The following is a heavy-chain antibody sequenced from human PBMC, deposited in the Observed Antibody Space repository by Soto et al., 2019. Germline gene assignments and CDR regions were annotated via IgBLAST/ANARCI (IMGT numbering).Heavy chain of an antibody. V-gene: IGHV3-74*02. J-gene: IGHJ6*03. CDR2: INSDGSVS. D-gene: IGHD2-15*01. Sequence: EVQLVESGGGLVQPGGSLRLSCAASGFTFSNYWMYWVRQAPGKGLEWVSRINSDGSVSSHADSVRGGLTISRDNVKNTLYLEMDSLRAEDPAVYFCARGDCVGGTCYSLAGSFYYYMDVWGTGTTVSVFS. CDR1: GFTFSNYW. CDR3: ARGDCVGGTCYSLAGSFYYYMDV.